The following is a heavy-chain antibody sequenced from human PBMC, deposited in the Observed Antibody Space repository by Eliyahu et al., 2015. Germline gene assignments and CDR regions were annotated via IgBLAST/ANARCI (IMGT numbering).Heavy chain of an antibody. V-gene: IGHV3-33*01. CDR2: ISYDGTNK. Sequence: QVQLVESGGGVVQPGRSLXLSXAVSGFXFXXFGMHWVRQAPGKGLEWVAFISYDGTNKKYADSVKGRFSISRDTSKNTLYLQMNSLRVEDTAVYYCSRGGYEILSPYVVGYWGQGTLVSVSS. D-gene: IGHD3-9*01. J-gene: IGHJ4*02. CDR3: SRGGYEILSPYVVGY. CDR1: GFXFXXFG.